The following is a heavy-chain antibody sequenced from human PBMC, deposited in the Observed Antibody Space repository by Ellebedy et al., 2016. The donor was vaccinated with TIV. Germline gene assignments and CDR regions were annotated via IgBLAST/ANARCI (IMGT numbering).Heavy chain of an antibody. Sequence: SETLSLTCAVSGGSISSSKWWTWVRQPPGKGLEWIGEIYHSWSTIDNPSLKSRVTISVDKSKNQFSLKLTTVTAADTAVYYCATDPGDYYDGSGYFDYWGQGILVTVSS. CDR2: IYHSWST. V-gene: IGHV4-4*02. CDR1: GGSISSSKW. J-gene: IGHJ4*02. CDR3: ATDPGDYYDGSGYFDY. D-gene: IGHD3-22*01.